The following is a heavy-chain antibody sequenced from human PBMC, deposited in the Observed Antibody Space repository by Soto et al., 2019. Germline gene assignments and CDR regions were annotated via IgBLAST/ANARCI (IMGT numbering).Heavy chain of an antibody. CDR3: ARSLSGLGVY. Sequence: PGGSLRLSCAASGFTFSSDWMSWVRQAPGKGLEWVANIKQDGSEKYYVDSVEGRFTISRDNAKNSLYLQMNSLRAEDTAVYYCARSLSGLGVYWGQGTLVTVSS. CDR1: GFTFSSDW. CDR2: IKQDGSEK. D-gene: IGHD3-16*01. V-gene: IGHV3-7*01. J-gene: IGHJ4*02.